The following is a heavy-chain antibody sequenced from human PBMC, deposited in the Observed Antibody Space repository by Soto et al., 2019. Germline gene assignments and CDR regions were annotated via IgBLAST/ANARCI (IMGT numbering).Heavy chain of an antibody. D-gene: IGHD3-10*01. J-gene: IGHJ4*02. CDR1: GYRFTNYW. Sequence: PGESLKISCKGSGYRFTNYWIGWVRQMPGKGLEWMGIIYPGDSDTRYSPSFQGQVTISADKSISTAYLQWSSLKASDTAMYYCARLRGFGELNIPYYFDYWGQGTLVTVSS. CDR2: IYPGDSDT. CDR3: ARLRGFGELNIPYYFDY. V-gene: IGHV5-51*01.